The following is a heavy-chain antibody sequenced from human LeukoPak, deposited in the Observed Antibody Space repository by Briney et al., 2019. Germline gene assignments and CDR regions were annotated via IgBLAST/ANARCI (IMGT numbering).Heavy chain of an antibody. D-gene: IGHD6-6*01. CDR2: INPNSGGT. CDR3: ARDGQYSSSSHVHYYYYMDV. CDR1: GGTFSSYA. J-gene: IGHJ6*03. V-gene: IGHV1-2*06. Sequence: GASVKVSCKASGGTFSSYAISWVRQAPGQGLEWMGRINPNSGGTNYAQKFQGRVTMTRDTSISTAYMELSRLRSDDTAVYYCARDGQYSSSSHVHYYYYMDVWGKGTTVTVSS.